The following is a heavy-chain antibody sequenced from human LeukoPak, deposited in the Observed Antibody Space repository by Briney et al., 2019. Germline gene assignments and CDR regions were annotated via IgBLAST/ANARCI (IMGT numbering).Heavy chain of an antibody. CDR3: ARAPTYYYDSSGYYYWYFDL. CDR1: GGSISRYY. J-gene: IGHJ2*01. Sequence: SETLSLTCTVSGGSISRYYWSWIRQPAGKGLEWIGRIYTSGSTNYNPSLKSRVTMSVDTSKNQFSLKLSSVTAADTAVYYCARAPTYYYDSSGYYYWYFDLWGRGALVTVSS. CDR2: IYTSGST. D-gene: IGHD3-22*01. V-gene: IGHV4-4*07.